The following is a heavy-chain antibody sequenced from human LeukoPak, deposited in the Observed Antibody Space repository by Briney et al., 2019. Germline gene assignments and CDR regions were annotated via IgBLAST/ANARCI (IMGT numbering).Heavy chain of an antibody. J-gene: IGHJ4*02. D-gene: IGHD2-15*01. CDR2: VHSSGNT. CDR1: GSFISDSSFY. Sequence: PSETLSLTCTAAGSFISDSSFYWGWIRQPPGKGLEWIGSVHSSGNTNYAPSLNSRVTLSVDTSKNQFSLNLMSVTAADTAVYYCSRCLVSGGRVSLPYWGQGTLVTVSS. V-gene: IGHV4-39*01. CDR3: SRCLVSGGRVSLPY.